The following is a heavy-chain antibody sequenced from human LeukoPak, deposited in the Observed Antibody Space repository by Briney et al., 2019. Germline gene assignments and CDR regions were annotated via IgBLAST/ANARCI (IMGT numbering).Heavy chain of an antibody. J-gene: IGHJ4*02. V-gene: IGHV3-23*01. Sequence: PGGSLRLSCAASGFTFSSYAMSWVRQAPGKELEWVSAISGSGGSTYYADSVKGRFTISRDNSKNTLYLQMNSLRAEDTAVYYCAKSGREQLVINYWGQGTLVTVSS. CDR3: AKSGREQLVINY. D-gene: IGHD6-13*01. CDR2: ISGSGGST. CDR1: GFTFSSYA.